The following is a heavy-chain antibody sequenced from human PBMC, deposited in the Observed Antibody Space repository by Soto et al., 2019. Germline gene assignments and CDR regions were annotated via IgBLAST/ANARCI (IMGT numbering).Heavy chain of an antibody. CDR2: ISGSGGST. CDR1: GFTFSSYA. V-gene: IGHV3-23*01. Sequence: EVQLLESGGGLVQPGGSLRLSCAASGFTFSSYAMSWVRQAPGKGLEWVSAISGSGGSTYYADSVKGRFTISRDNSKNTRYLQMNSLRAEGTGVYYCAKTPARPNWFVPWGQGTPVTVSS. D-gene: IGHD2-15*01. CDR3: AKTPARPNWFVP. J-gene: IGHJ5*02.